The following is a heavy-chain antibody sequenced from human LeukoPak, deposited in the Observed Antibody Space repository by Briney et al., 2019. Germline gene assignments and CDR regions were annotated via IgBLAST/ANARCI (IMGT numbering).Heavy chain of an antibody. J-gene: IGHJ6*02. CDR3: SRVLDTSGMAV. Sequence: GGSLRLSCAASGFTFSNHGMHWVRQAPGKGLEWVAIIWHDGSRKYYADSVKGRLSISRDNSKNTLYLEMGSLRAEDTAVYFCSRVLDTSGMAVWGQGTTVTVS. CDR2: IWHDGSRK. CDR1: GFTFSNHG. D-gene: IGHD3-16*01. V-gene: IGHV3-33*01.